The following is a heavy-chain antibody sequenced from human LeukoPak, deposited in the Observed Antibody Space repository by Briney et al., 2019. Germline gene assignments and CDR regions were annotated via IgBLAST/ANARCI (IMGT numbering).Heavy chain of an antibody. CDR1: GGSFGGYY. J-gene: IGHJ4*02. CDR3: ARTRSQVVAGNN. Sequence: SETLSLTCAVYGGSFGGYYWSWIRQSPGRGLEWIGEIHHSGITNYNPSLESRVAISLGVITSVDTSKNQFSLTMRSVTAADTAMYYCARTRSQVVAGNNWGQGTLVTVSS. D-gene: IGHD2-15*01. CDR2: IHHSGIT. V-gene: IGHV4-34*01.